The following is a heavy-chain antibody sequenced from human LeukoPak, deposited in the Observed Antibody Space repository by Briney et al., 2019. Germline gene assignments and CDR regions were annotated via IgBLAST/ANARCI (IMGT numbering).Heavy chain of an antibody. CDR2: INHSGST. D-gene: IGHD1-26*01. CDR3: ARSGGSYSWHY. J-gene: IGHJ4*02. CDR1: GGSFSGYY. V-gene: IGHV4-34*01. Sequence: SETLSLTCAVYGGSFSGYYWSWIRQPPGKGLEWIGEINHSGSTNYNPSLKSRVTISVDTSKNQFSLKLSSVTAADTAVYYCARSGGSYSWHYWGQGALVTVSS.